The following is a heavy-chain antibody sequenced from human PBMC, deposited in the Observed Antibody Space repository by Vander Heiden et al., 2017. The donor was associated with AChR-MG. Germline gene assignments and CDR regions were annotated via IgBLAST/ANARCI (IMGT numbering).Heavy chain of an antibody. CDR1: GSTFTGYY. Sequence: QVQLVQSGAEMKKPGASVKVYCQTSGSTFTGYYIPWVRQAPGQGLEWMGWINPNIGGTKYRQEFQGRVTMTRDTSISAVYMELSGLTTDDTAMYYCARVGRMITSGGLIVEHFDYWGQGSLITVSS. J-gene: IGHJ4*02. V-gene: IGHV1-2*02. D-gene: IGHD3-16*02. CDR2: INPNIGGT. CDR3: ARVGRMITSGGLIVEHFDY.